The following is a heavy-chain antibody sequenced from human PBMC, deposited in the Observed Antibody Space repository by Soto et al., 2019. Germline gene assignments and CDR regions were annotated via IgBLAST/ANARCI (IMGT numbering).Heavy chain of an antibody. D-gene: IGHD4-17*01. Sequence: EVQLVESGGGVVRPGGSLRLSYAASGFTFDDYGMSWVRQAPGKGLEWVSGINWNGGSTGYADSVKGRFTISRDNAKNSLYLQMNSLRAEDTALYHCARAHDYGDYRAFDYWGQGTLVTVSS. V-gene: IGHV3-20*01. CDR2: INWNGGST. CDR1: GFTFDDYG. CDR3: ARAHDYGDYRAFDY. J-gene: IGHJ4*02.